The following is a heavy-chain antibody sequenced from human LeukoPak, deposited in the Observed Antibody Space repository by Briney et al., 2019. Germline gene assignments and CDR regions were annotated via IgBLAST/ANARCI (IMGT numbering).Heavy chain of an antibody. CDR1: GGSFSGYY. CDR2: INHSGST. CDR3: ASRDGWSGSYHGFDP. J-gene: IGHJ5*02. Sequence: SETLSLTCAVYGGSFSGYYWSWIRQPPGKGPEWIGEINHSGSTNYNPSLKSRVTISVDTSKNQFSLKLSSVTAADTAVYYCASRDGWSGSYHGFDPWGQGTLVTVSS. V-gene: IGHV4-34*01. D-gene: IGHD1-26*01.